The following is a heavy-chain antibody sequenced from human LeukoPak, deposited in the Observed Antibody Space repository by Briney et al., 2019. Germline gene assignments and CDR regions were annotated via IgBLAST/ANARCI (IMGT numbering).Heavy chain of an antibody. D-gene: IGHD5-18*01. CDR1: GFTFSTYG. CDR3: AKRIQSAMATGY. J-gene: IGHJ4*02. Sequence: GGSLRLSCAASGFTFSTYGMSWVRQAPGEGLEWVSSISGSAGSTNYADSVKGRFTISRDNSKNTLYLQMNSLRAEDTAVYYCAKRIQSAMATGYWGQGTLVTVSS. CDR2: ISGSAGST. V-gene: IGHV3-23*01.